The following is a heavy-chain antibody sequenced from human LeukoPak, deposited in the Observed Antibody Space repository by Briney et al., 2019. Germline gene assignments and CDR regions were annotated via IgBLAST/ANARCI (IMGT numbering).Heavy chain of an antibody. CDR2: IDTAGDT. CDR1: GFTFSNYD. Sequence: GSLRLSCAASGFTFSNYDMHWVRRATGKGLEWVSSIDTAGDTYYPGSVKGRFTISRENAKKSFYLQMNSLRAGDTAVYYCARGSCSSSSCYERLNGLDVWGQGTTVTVSS. D-gene: IGHD2-2*01. V-gene: IGHV3-13*01. CDR3: ARGSCSSSSCYERLNGLDV. J-gene: IGHJ6*02.